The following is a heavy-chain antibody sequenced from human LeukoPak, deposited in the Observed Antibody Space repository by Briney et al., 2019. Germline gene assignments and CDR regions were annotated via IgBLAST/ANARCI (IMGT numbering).Heavy chain of an antibody. D-gene: IGHD3-10*02. Sequence: GGSLRLSCAASGFTLSSYEMNWVRQAPGKGLEWVSYISSSGSTIYYADSVEGRFTISRDNAKNSLYLQMNSQRAEDTAVYYCAELGITMIGGVWGKGTTVTISS. CDR3: AELGITMIGGV. J-gene: IGHJ6*04. V-gene: IGHV3-48*03. CDR1: GFTLSSYE. CDR2: ISSSGSTI.